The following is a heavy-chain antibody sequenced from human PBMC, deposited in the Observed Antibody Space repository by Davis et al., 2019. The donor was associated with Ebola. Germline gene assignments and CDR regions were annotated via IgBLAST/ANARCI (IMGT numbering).Heavy chain of an antibody. CDR3: ARVGSSSWRYYFDY. CDR2: ISSSGSTI. J-gene: IGHJ4*02. D-gene: IGHD6-13*01. Sequence: GESLKIPCAASGFTFSDYYMSWIRQAPGKGLEWVSYISSSGSTIYYADSVKGRFTISRDNAKNSLYLQMNSLRAEDTAVYYCARVGSSSWRYYFDYWGQGTLVTVSS. CDR1: GFTFSDYY. V-gene: IGHV3-11*04.